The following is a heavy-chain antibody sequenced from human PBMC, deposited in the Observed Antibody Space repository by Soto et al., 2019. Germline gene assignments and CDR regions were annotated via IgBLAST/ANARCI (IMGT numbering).Heavy chain of an antibody. D-gene: IGHD2-8*01. CDR2: ISGYNGDT. CDR3: AKNGQPPYYYYGMDV. J-gene: IGHJ6*02. CDR1: GYTFTRYG. V-gene: IGHV1-18*01. Sequence: ASVKVSCKASGYTFTRYGISWVRQAPGQGLEWMGWISGYNGDTKYAQKFQGRVTMTVDTSTTTAYMELRSLASDDRAVYYCAKNGQPPYYYYGMDVWGQGTTVTVSS.